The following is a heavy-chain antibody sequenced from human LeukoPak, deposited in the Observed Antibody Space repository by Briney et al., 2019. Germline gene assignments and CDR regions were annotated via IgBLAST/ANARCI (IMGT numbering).Heavy chain of an antibody. Sequence: SSVSVSCKCSGCAFSCYTFSWVRLAPGPGLEWVGSIIPILGIANIAQAVPGRGRITADKSTSTAYMQLISLRSEDTAGNHWARGTGESRSTNWFDPWGQGTLASVSS. J-gene: IGHJ5*02. CDR3: ARGTGESRSTNWFDP. CDR2: IIPILGIA. V-gene: IGHV1-69*02. D-gene: IGHD3-10*01. CDR1: GCAFSCYT.